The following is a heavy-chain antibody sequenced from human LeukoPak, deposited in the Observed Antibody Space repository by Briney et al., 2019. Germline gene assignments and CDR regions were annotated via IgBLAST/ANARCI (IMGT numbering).Heavy chain of an antibody. CDR1: GYRFTGYY. CDR3: AIDVAPAGGLESYMDV. Sequence: GASVKVSCKASGYRFTGYYMHWVRQAPGQGLEWMGWINPNSGGTKYAQKFQGRVTMTRDTSISTAYMEVSRLRSDDTAVYYCAIDVAPAGGLESYMDVWGKGTTVTVSS. V-gene: IGHV1-2*02. CDR2: INPNSGGT. J-gene: IGHJ6*03. D-gene: IGHD5-12*01.